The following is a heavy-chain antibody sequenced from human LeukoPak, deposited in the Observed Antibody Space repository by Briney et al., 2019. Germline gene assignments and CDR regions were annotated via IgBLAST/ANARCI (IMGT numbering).Heavy chain of an antibody. D-gene: IGHD6-19*01. V-gene: IGHV1-2*02. CDR2: INPNSGGT. J-gene: IGHJ4*02. Sequence: GASVKVSCKASGYTFTGYYMHWVRQAPGQGLEWTGWINPNSGGTNYAQKFQGRVTMSRDTSISTAYMELSRLRSDDTAVYYCARDFLISSGWYPSFDYWGQGTLVTVSS. CDR3: ARDFLISSGWYPSFDY. CDR1: GYTFTGYY.